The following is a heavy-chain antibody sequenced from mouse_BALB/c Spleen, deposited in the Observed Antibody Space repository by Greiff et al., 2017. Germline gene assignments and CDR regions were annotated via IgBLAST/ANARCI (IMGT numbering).Heavy chain of an antibody. Sequence: QVQLQQSGPSLVQPSQSLSITCTVSGFSLTSYGVHWVRQSPGKGLEWLGVIWRGGSTDYNAAFMSRLSITKDNSKSQVFFKMNSLQADDTAIYYCAKNKYYGSSYVAYWGQGTLVTVSA. J-gene: IGHJ3*01. D-gene: IGHD1-1*01. CDR3: AKNKYYGSSYVAY. CDR2: IWRGGST. CDR1: GFSLTSYG. V-gene: IGHV2-5-1*01.